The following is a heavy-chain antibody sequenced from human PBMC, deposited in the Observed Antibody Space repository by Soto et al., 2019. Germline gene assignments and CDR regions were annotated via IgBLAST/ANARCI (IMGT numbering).Heavy chain of an antibody. CDR2: ISGSGGST. CDR1: GFTFRSYA. Sequence: EVQLLESGKTLVQPGGSLRLSCAASGFTFRSYAMSWVRQAPGKGLEWVSAISGSGGSTYYADSVKGRFTISRDNSKNTLYLQMNSLRVEDTAVYYCARNCSSTSCINYWGQGTLVTVSS. J-gene: IGHJ4*02. D-gene: IGHD2-2*01. CDR3: ARNCSSTSCINY. V-gene: IGHV3-23*01.